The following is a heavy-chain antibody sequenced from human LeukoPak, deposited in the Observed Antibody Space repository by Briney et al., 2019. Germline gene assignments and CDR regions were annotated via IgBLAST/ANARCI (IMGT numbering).Heavy chain of an antibody. V-gene: IGHV1-3*01. CDR3: AKDNILTGRWEPSYFDY. CDR1: GYTFTSYA. J-gene: IGHJ4*02. D-gene: IGHD3-9*01. CDR2: INAGNGNT. Sequence: GASVKVSCKASGYTFTSYAMHWVRQAPGQRLEWMGWINAGNGNTKYSQKFQGRVTITRDTSASTAYMELSSLRSEDTAVYYCAKDNILTGRWEPSYFDYWGQGTLVTVSS.